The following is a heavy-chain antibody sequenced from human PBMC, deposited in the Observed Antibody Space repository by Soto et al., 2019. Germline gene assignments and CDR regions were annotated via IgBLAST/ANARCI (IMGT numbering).Heavy chain of an antibody. CDR2: IYYSGST. Sequence: SETLSLTCTFSGLSLSNYYLILLRQPPGKGLEWIGYIYYSGSTNYNPSLKSRVTISVDTSKNQFSLKLSSVTAADTAVYYCARHSNDFWSGYPPGYYMDVWGKGTTVTVSS. CDR3: ARHSNDFWSGYPPGYYMDV. J-gene: IGHJ6*03. CDR1: GLSLSNYY. V-gene: IGHV4-59*08. D-gene: IGHD3-3*01.